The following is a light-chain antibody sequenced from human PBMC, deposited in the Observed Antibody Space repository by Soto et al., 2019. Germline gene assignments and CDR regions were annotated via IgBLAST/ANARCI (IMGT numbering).Light chain of an antibody. Sequence: QSVLTQPASVSGSPGQSITLSCTRTSSHVGGYNYVSWYQQHPGKAPKLMIYEVSNRPSGVSNRFSGSKSGNTASLTISGLQAEDEADYYCSSYTSSSTPLWVFGGGTQLTVL. CDR3: SSYTSSSTPLWV. V-gene: IGLV2-14*01. J-gene: IGLJ3*02. CDR1: SSHVGGYNY. CDR2: EVS.